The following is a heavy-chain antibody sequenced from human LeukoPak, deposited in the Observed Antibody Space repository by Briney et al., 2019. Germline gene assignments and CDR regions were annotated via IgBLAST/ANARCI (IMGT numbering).Heavy chain of an antibody. V-gene: IGHV1-18*01. CDR3: ATQYCSSTSCYPYWVDY. D-gene: IGHD2-2*01. Sequence: ASVNVSCKASGYTFTSYGISWVRQPPGQGREWMGWISAYNGNTNYARKLQGRVTMTTDTSTSTAYMELRSLRSDDTAVYYCATQYCSSTSCYPYWVDYWGQGTLVTVSS. J-gene: IGHJ4*02. CDR2: ISAYNGNT. CDR1: GYTFTSYG.